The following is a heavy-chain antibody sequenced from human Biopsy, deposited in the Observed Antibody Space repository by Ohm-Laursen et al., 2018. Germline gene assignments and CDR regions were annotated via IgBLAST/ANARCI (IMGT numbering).Heavy chain of an antibody. V-gene: IGHV3-23*01. J-gene: IGHJ5*02. CDR1: GFTFRSYA. Sequence: SLRLSCAASGFTFRSYAMSWVRQAPGKGPEWVSTISANGATSYYADSVKGRFTISRDNSKNTLYLQMNSVRADDTAIYYCAKGGSITIFGVVINNCFDPWGQGTRVTVSS. D-gene: IGHD3-3*01. CDR3: AKGGSITIFGVVINNCFDP. CDR2: ISANGATS.